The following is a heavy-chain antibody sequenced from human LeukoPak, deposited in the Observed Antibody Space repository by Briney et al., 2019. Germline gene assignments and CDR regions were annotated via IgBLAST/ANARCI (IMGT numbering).Heavy chain of an antibody. V-gene: IGHV1-2*02. CDR3: ARDRQQVVPAATVDY. CDR1: GYTFTGYY. CDR2: INPNSGGT. Sequence: ASVKVSCKASGYTFTGYYMHWVRQAPGQGLEWMGWINPNSGGTNYAQKFQGRVTMTRDTSISTAYMELSRLRSDDTAVYYCARDRQQVVPAATVDYWGQGTLVTVSS. J-gene: IGHJ4*02. D-gene: IGHD2-2*01.